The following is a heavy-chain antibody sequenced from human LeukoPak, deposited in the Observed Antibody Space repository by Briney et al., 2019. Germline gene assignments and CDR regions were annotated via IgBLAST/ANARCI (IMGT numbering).Heavy chain of an antibody. CDR2: VDYIGNT. V-gene: IGHV4-59*08. Sequence: SETLSLTCTVSGGSMSGYHWSWIRQPPGKGLEWIGYVDYIGNTNYSPSLRSRVTMSLDMSKNQFSLEMNWETAADTAMFYCVRLDRPGGRTGDAFDVWGQGTMVTVSS. D-gene: IGHD1-26*01. CDR3: VRLDRPGGRTGDAFDV. CDR1: GGSMSGYH. J-gene: IGHJ3*01.